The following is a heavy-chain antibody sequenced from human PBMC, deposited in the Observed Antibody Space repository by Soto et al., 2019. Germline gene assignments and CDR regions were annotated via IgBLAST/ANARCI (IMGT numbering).Heavy chain of an antibody. CDR2: ISAYNGNT. J-gene: IGHJ6*02. CDR3: ARKKYGVTTYYYYYGMDV. Sequence: GASVKVSCKASGYTFISYGISWVRQAPGQGLEWMGWISAYNGNTNYAQKLQGRVTMTTDTSTSTAYMELRSLRSDDTAVYYCARKKYGVTTYYYYYGMDVWGQGTTVTVSS. V-gene: IGHV1-18*01. D-gene: IGHD4-17*01. CDR1: GYTFISYG.